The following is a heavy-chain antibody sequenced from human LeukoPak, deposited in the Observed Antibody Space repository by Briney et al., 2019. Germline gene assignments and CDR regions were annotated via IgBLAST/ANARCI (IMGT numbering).Heavy chain of an antibody. Sequence: PGRSLRLSCAASGFTFSSYGMHWVRQAPGKGLEWVAVISYGGSNKYYADSVKGRFTISRDNSKNTLYLQMNSLRAEDTAVYYCAKDRYDTAMVTDYWGQGTLVTVSS. CDR2: ISYGGSNK. CDR3: AKDRYDTAMVTDY. J-gene: IGHJ4*02. CDR1: GFTFSSYG. D-gene: IGHD5-18*01. V-gene: IGHV3-30*18.